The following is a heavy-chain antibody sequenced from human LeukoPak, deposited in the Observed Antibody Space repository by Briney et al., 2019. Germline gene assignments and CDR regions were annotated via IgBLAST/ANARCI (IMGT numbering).Heavy chain of an antibody. CDR2: IKEDVSEK. CDR1: GFIFSSYR. CDR3: ARRDLRYCSSASWPAQYYGVDV. V-gene: IGHV3-7*01. J-gene: IGHJ6*04. D-gene: IGHD2-2*01. Sequence: PGGSLRLSCAASGFIFSSYRMSCVRQAPGNGREGVAKIKEDVSEKYYVDSVKRRFTISRDNAKNPLYLQTNSMSAEDTAVYYWARRDLRYCSSASWPAQYYGVDVWGKGSTVTVSS.